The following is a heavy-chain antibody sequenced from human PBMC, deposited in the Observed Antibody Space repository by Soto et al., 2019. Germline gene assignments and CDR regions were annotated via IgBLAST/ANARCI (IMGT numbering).Heavy chain of an antibody. CDR2: IYYSGST. CDR3: ARWLRVSDAFDV. D-gene: IGHD5-12*01. CDR1: GGSISSYY. V-gene: IGHV4-59*01. J-gene: IGHJ3*01. Sequence: SETLSLTCTVSGGSISSYYWSWIRQPPGKGLEWIGYIYYSGSTNYNPSLKSRVTISVDTSKNQFSLKLSSLRSDDTAVYYCARWLRVSDAFDVWGQGTMVTVSS.